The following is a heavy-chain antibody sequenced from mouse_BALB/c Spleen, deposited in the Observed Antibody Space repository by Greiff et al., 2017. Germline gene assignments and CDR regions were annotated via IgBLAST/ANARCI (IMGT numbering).Heavy chain of an antibody. D-gene: IGHD2-1*01. CDR1: GFTFSSYA. CDR3: AREGCYGNYGDFAYWDFDV. CDR2: ISSGGST. Sequence: EVQVVESGGGLVKPGGSLKLSCAASGFTFSSYAMSWVRQTPEKSLEWVASISSGGSTYYPDSVKGRFTIFRDNARNILYLQMSSLRSEDTAMYYGAREGCYGNYGDFAYWDFDVWGAGTTVTVSS. V-gene: IGHV5-6-5*01. J-gene: IGHJ1*01.